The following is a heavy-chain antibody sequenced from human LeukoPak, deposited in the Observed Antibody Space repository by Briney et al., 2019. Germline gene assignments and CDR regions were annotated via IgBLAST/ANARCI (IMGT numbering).Heavy chain of an antibody. J-gene: IGHJ4*02. D-gene: IGHD3-9*01. CDR2: IYYSGNT. CDR3: ARGRRRDILTGPYYFDY. V-gene: IGHV4-59*12. CDR1: GGSISSYY. Sequence: SETLSLTCTVSGGSISSYYWSWIRQPPGKGLEWIGYIYYSGNTNCNPALKSRVTMSVDTSKNQFSLKLSSVTAADTAVYYCARGRRRDILTGPYYFDYWGQGTLVTVSS.